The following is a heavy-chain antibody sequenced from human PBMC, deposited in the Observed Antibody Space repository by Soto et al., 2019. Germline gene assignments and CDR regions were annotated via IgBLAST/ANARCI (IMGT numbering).Heavy chain of an antibody. CDR3: STRAYDTNGYYRFDP. J-gene: IGHJ5*01. V-gene: IGHV4-34*01. CDR1: GGSFSGHS. CDR2: INHSGRV. D-gene: IGHD3-22*01. Sequence: SETLSLTCAVYGGSFSGHSWTWIRQSPGKGLEWIGDINHSGRVNYSPSLKSRVTISLDTSKNQFSLTLSAVTAADTAMYYCSTRAYDTNGYYRFDPWGQGTLVTVS.